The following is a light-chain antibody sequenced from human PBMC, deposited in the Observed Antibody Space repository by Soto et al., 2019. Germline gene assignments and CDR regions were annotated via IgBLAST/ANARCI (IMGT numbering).Light chain of an antibody. CDR1: QSVSSN. V-gene: IGKV3-15*01. CDR3: QQYNNWPPIT. Sequence: EIVMTQSPATLSVSPGERATLSCMASQSVSSNLAWYQQKPCQAPRLLIYGASTRATGIPARFSGSGSGTEFTLTVSSLQSEDFAVYYCQQYNNWPPITFGQGTRLEIK. J-gene: IGKJ5*01. CDR2: GAS.